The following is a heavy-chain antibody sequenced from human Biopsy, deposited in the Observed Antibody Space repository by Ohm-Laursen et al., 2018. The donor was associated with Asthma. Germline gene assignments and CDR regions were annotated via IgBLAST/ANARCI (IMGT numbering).Heavy chain of an antibody. D-gene: IGHD3-22*01. CDR2: MYHSGSP. CDR1: GGSITSSSYY. J-gene: IGHJ4*02. V-gene: IGHV4-39*01. CDR3: VRHQYSSSWSTFDY. Sequence: SETLSLTCTVSGGSITSSSYYWGWIRQPPGKGMEWIGSMYHSGSPYYHPSLKSRPTISVDTSKNQLSLKMSSVTAADTAVYFCVRHQYSSSWSTFDYWGRGALVTFSS.